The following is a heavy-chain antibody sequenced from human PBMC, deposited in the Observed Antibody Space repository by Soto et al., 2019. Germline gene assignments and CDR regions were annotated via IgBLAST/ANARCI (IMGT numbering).Heavy chain of an antibody. CDR3: AREMVTVRADS. Sequence: DVHLVESGGGLVQPGGSLRLSCAASGVTFSAYRFNWVRQAPGKGLEWLSYIGPIGSPIGFADSVKGRFTVSRDNAKNSLFLHSNSLRDDDSAVYFSAREMVTVRADSWGRGTLVTVSS. D-gene: IGHD5-18*01. CDR1: GVTFSAYR. V-gene: IGHV3-48*02. J-gene: IGHJ5*01. CDR2: IGPIGSPI.